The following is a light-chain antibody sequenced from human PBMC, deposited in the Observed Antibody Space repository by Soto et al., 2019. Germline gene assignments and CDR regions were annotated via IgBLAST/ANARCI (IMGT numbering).Light chain of an antibody. J-gene: IGKJ4*01. CDR3: QQYGDWPPLT. CDR1: QSVGSA. Sequence: EIVMTQSPATLSVSPGETATLSCRASQSVGSAVAWYQHKPGQAPRLLIVGASIRATGVPGRFSGGGSGKEFTLTISSLQSEDFAGYYCQQYGDWPPLTFGGGTMVEIK. V-gene: IGKV3-15*01. CDR2: GAS.